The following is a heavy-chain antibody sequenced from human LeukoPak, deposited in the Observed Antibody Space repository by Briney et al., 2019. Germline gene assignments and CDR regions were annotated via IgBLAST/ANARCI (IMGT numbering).Heavy chain of an antibody. CDR3: ARVNPASLKQQLDYYYYYMDV. Sequence: KAGGSLRLSCAASGFTFSSYSMNWVRQAPGKGLEWVSSISSSSSYIYYADSVKGRFTISRDNAKNSLYLQMNSLRAEDTAVYYCARVNPASLKQQLDYYYYYMDVWGKGTTVTVSS. CDR1: GFTFSSYS. CDR2: ISSSSSYI. D-gene: IGHD6-13*01. J-gene: IGHJ6*03. V-gene: IGHV3-21*01.